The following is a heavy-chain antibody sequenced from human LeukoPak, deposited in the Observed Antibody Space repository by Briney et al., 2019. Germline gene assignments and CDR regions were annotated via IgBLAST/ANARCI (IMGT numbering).Heavy chain of an antibody. V-gene: IGHV4-39*01. D-gene: IGHD3-16*01. J-gene: IGHJ5*02. CDR3: ARQGARYYDYVWGSYTNWFDP. CDR2: IYYSGST. CDR1: GGSISSSSYY. Sequence: PSETLSLTCTVSGGSISSSSYYWGWLRQPPGKGLEWIGSIYYSGSTYYNPSLKSRGTISVDTSKNQFSLKLSSVTAADTAVYYCARQGARYYDYVWGSYTNWFDPWGQGTLVTVSS.